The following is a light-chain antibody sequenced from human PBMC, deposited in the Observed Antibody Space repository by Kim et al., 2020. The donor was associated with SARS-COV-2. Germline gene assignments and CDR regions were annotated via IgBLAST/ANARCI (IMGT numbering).Light chain of an antibody. V-gene: IGKV1-12*01. CDR1: QGISSW. CDR3: QQANSFPLT. Sequence: ATVGHLVTYTCRASQGISSWLAWYQQKPGRAPKLLIYAASSLQSGVPSRFSGSGAGTDFTLTLSGLEPDDFSTYFCQQANSFPLTFGGGTKVDIK. J-gene: IGKJ4*01. CDR2: AAS.